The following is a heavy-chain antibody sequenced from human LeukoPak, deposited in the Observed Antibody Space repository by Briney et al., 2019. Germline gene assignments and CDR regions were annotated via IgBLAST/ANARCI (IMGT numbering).Heavy chain of an antibody. D-gene: IGHD5-18*01. Sequence: PSETLSLTCTVSGGSISSYYWSWIRQPPGKGLEWIGYIYYSGSTNYNPSLKSRVTISVDTSKNQFSLKLSSVTAADTAVYYCASWAYSYGPYYFDYWGQGTLVTVSS. J-gene: IGHJ4*02. CDR1: GGSISSYY. V-gene: IGHV4-59*12. CDR3: ASWAYSYGPYYFDY. CDR2: IYYSGST.